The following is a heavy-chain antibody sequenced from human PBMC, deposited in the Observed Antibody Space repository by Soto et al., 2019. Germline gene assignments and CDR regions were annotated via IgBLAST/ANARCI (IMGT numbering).Heavy chain of an antibody. CDR2: IYHSGST. CDR1: GDSITSNNW. V-gene: IGHV4-4*02. Sequence: QVQLQESGPGLVKLSGTLSLTCTVSGDSITSNNWWSWVRHSPGKGLEWIGEIYHSGSTYYHPSLKSSVTKSMDMSKNQYSLKLSSVTAADTAVYYCASLYTYSWDSYFNYWGQGTLVTVSS. J-gene: IGHJ4*02. CDR3: ASLYTYSWDSYFNY. D-gene: IGHD5-18*01.